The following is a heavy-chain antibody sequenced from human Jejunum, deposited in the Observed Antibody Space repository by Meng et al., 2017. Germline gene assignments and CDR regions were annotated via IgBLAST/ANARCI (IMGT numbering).Heavy chain of an antibody. CDR2: IQHSGYS. CDR1: DGSFNSGPC. J-gene: IGHJ5*02. D-gene: IGHD1-7*01. CDR3: GRAGNYRPGYH. V-gene: IGHV4-4*02. Sequence: VLLQDSGTGLVKPVGTLSCTVSDGSFNSGPCWSWVRQPPGRGLEWIGEIQHSGYSAYNPSLKSRVTMSIDKSKNQFYLELNFVTAADTAVYYCGRAGNYRPGYHWGQGSLVTVSS.